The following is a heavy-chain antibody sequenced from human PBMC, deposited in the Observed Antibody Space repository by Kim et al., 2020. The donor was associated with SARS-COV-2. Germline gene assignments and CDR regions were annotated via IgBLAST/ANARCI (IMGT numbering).Heavy chain of an antibody. V-gene: IGHV1-2*02. CDR3: APTAPSAVTGHYFDY. CDR1: GYAFTDYY. CDR2: INPNSGGT. D-gene: IGHD4-17*01. Sequence: ASVKVSCKTSGYAFTDYYMHWVRQAPGQGLEWMGWINPNSGGTNYAQKFQGRVTMTRDTSISTAYMELTRLRFDDTAVYYCAPTAPSAVTGHYFDYWGQGTLVTVSS. J-gene: IGHJ4*02.